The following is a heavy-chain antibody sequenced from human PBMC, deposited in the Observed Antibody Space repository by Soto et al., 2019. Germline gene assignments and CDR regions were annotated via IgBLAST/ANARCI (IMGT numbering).Heavy chain of an antibody. CDR3: ARRSYYYYMDV. CDR2: IYYSGST. CDR1: GGSISSYY. Sequence: PSETLSLTCTVSGGSISSYYWSWIRQPPGKGLEWIGYIYYSGSTNYNPSPKSRVTISVDTSKNQFSLKLSSVTAADTAVYYCARRSYYYYMDVWGKGTTVTVSS. V-gene: IGHV4-59*01. J-gene: IGHJ6*03.